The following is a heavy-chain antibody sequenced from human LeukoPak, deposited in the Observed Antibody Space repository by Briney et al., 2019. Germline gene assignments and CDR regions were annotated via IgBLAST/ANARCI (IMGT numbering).Heavy chain of an antibody. CDR3: ARRRYYDSTGYLD. CDR2: IYYRGST. D-gene: IGHD3-22*01. J-gene: IGHJ1*01. CDR1: GDSISSSSYY. Sequence: SSETLSLTCTISGDSISSSSYYWGWIRQPPGKGLEWIGDIYYRGSTYYNPSLKSRVSISIDTSNNQFSLTLNSVTAADTALCFCARRRYYDSTGYLDWGQGTLVTVSS. V-gene: IGHV4-39*01.